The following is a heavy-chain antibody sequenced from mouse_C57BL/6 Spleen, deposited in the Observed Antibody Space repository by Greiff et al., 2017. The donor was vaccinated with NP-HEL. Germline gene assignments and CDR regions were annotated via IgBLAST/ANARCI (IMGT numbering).Heavy chain of an antibody. Sequence: QVQLQQPGAELVKPGASVKLSCKASGYTFTSYWMQGVKQRPGQGLAWIGEIDPSDSYTNYNQKFKGMATLTVDTSSSPAYMQLSSLTSEDSAVYCCAREGVVAPYWGQGTLVTVSA. D-gene: IGHD1-1*01. CDR2: IDPSDSYT. CDR1: GYTFTSYW. J-gene: IGHJ3*01. V-gene: IGHV1-50*01. CDR3: AREGVVAPY.